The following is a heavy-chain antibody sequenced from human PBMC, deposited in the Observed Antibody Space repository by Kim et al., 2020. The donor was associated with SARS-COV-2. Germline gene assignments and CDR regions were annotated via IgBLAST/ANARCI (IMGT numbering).Heavy chain of an antibody. CDR2: IYYSGST. CDR3: ARGVTGGSLYYYGMDV. CDR1: GGSISSGGYY. J-gene: IGHJ6*02. Sequence: SETLSLTCTVSGGSISSGGYYWSWIRQHPGKGLEWIGYIYYSGSTYYNPSLKSRVTISVDTSKNQFSLKLSSVTAADTAVYYCARGVTGGSLYYYGMDVWGQGTTVTVSS. V-gene: IGHV4-31*03. D-gene: IGHD5-18*01.